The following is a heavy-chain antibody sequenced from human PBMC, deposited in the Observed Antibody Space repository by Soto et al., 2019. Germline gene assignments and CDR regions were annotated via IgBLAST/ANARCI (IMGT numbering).Heavy chain of an antibody. CDR2: IIPILGIA. CDR3: ARKALDYGDYVGDY. V-gene: IGHV1-69*02. CDR1: GGTFSSYT. Sequence: GASVKVSCKASGGTFSSYTISWVRQAPGQGLEWMGRIIPILGIANYAQKFQGRVTITADRSTSTAYMELSSLRSEDTAVYYCARKALDYGDYVGDYGARGTLAPVST. D-gene: IGHD4-17*01. J-gene: IGHJ4*02.